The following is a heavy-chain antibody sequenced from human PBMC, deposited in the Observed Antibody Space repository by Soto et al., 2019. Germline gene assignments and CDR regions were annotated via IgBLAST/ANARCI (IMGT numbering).Heavy chain of an antibody. CDR1: GCRCSRHG. D-gene: IGHD1-20*01. Sequence: LSCGASGCRCSRHGMTWVRTAPGKGLEWVSAISVSGSSTYYADSVKGRLTVSRDNSKNTLYLQMNRLRVEDTAVYYCAKAKNDYNWDNRPPFDYWGQGTVVNVSA. CDR2: ISVSGSST. J-gene: IGHJ4*02. V-gene: IGHV3-23*01. CDR3: AKAKNDYNWDNRPPFDY.